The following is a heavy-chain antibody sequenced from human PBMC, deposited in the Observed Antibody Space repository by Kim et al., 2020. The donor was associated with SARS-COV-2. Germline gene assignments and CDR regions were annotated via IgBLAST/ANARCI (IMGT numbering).Heavy chain of an antibody. Sequence: GGSLRLSCAASGFTVSSNYMSWVRQAPGKGLEWVSVIYSGGSTYYADSVKGRFTISRHNSKNTLYLQMNSLRAEDTAVYYCARDALSAAGTKVEYFQHWGQGTLVTVSS. CDR1: GFTVSSNY. CDR2: IYSGGST. J-gene: IGHJ1*01. V-gene: IGHV3-53*04. CDR3: ARDALSAAGTKVEYFQH. D-gene: IGHD6-13*01.